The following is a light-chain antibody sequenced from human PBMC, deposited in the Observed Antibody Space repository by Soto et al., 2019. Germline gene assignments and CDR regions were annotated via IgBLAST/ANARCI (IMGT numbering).Light chain of an antibody. Sequence: EIVLTQSPGTLSLSPGKRATLSCRASQSVSSSYLAWYQQKPGQTPRLLIHGVSSRATGIPDRFSGSGSGTDFTLTISRLEPEDFAVYYCHQYGKSPWTFGQGTKVDTK. CDR1: QSVSSSY. V-gene: IGKV3-20*01. CDR2: GVS. J-gene: IGKJ1*01. CDR3: HQYGKSPWT.